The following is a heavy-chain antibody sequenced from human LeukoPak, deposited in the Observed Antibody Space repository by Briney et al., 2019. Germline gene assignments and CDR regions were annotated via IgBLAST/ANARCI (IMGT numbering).Heavy chain of an antibody. V-gene: IGHV3-21*01. J-gene: IGHJ4*02. CDR2: ISSSSSYI. D-gene: IGHD4-17*01. CDR1: GLTFSSYS. Sequence: DPGGSLRLSCAASGLTFSSYSMNWVRQAPGKGLEWVSSISSSSSYIYYADSAKGRFTISRDNAKNSLYLQMNSLRAEDTAVYYCARGYYGDPSQVYYDYWGQGTLVTVSS. CDR3: ARGYYGDPSQVYYDY.